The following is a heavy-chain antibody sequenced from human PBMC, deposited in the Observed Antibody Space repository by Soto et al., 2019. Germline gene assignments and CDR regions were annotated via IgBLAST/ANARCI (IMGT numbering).Heavy chain of an antibody. D-gene: IGHD2-15*01. J-gene: IGHJ4*02. Sequence: EVQLLESGGGLVQPGGSLRLSCAASGFTFSGYAMRWVRQAPGKGQEWVSAISGSGGSTYYANSVKGRFTISRDNSKNTLDLEMNSLRAEDTAVYYCAKVGCGGSCYSIDYWVQGTLVTVSS. V-gene: IGHV3-23*01. CDR1: GFTFSGYA. CDR3: AKVGCGGSCYSIDY. CDR2: ISGSGGST.